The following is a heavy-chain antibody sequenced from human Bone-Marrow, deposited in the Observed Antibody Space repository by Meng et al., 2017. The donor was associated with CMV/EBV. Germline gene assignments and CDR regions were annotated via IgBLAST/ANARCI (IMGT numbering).Heavy chain of an antibody. CDR1: GFTFSSYA. V-gene: IGHV3-30*04. Sequence: GGSLRLSCAASGFTFSSYAMHWVRQAPGKGLEWVAVISYDGSNKYYADSVKGRFTISRDNAKNSLYLQMNSLRAEDTAVYCCARVDWYGGNSRVPFDYWGQGTLVTVSS. D-gene: IGHD4-23*01. J-gene: IGHJ4*02. CDR3: ARVDWYGGNSRVPFDY. CDR2: ISYDGSNK.